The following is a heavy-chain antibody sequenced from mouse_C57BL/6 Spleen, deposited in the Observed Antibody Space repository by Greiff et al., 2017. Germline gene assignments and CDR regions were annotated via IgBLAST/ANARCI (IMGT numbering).Heavy chain of an antibody. J-gene: IGHJ1*03. Sequence: VQLQESGPELVKPGASVKISCKASGYAFSSSWMNWVKQRPGKGLEWIGRIYPGDGDTNYNGKFKGKATLTADKSSSTAYMQLSSLTSEDSAVYFCARHGSSYVQWYFDVWGTGTTVTVSS. V-gene: IGHV1-82*01. CDR3: ARHGSSYVQWYFDV. D-gene: IGHD1-1*01. CDR2: IYPGDGDT. CDR1: GYAFSSSW.